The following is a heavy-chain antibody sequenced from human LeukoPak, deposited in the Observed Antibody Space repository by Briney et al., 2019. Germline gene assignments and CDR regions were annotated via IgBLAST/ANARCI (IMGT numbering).Heavy chain of an antibody. CDR2: INSDGSST. CDR1: GFTFSSYW. V-gene: IGHV3-74*01. CDR3: ARAAAAGRNWFDP. Sequence: GGSLRLSCAASGFTFSSYWMHWVRQAPGKGLVWVSRINSDGSSTSYADSVKGRFTISRDNAKNTLYLQMNSLRAEDTAVHYCARAAAAGRNWFDPWGQGTLVTVSS. J-gene: IGHJ5*02. D-gene: IGHD6-13*01.